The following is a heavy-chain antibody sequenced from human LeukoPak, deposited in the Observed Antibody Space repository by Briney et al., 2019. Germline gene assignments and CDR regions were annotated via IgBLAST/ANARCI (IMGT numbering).Heavy chain of an antibody. V-gene: IGHV3-23*01. CDR3: ARGGQNFDFWRFDY. D-gene: IGHD3-3*01. Sequence: GGSLRLSCAGSGFTFNDHAMSWVRQAPGKGLEWVSSISGSGGSTYYADYVKGRSTISGDNSKNVVYFEMHSLRGEDTAVYFCARGGQNFDFWRFDYWGQGTLVVVSS. J-gene: IGHJ4*02. CDR1: GFTFNDHA. CDR2: ISGSGGST.